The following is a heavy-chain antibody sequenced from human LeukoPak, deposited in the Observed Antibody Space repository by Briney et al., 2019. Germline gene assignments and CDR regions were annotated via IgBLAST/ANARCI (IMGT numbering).Heavy chain of an antibody. CDR3: ARDLAAWDV. CDR2: INWNGGST. J-gene: IGHJ6*04. V-gene: IGHV3-20*04. CDR1: GFTFSSYG. Sequence: GGSLRLSCAASGFTFSSYGMSWVRQTPGKGLEWVSGINWNGGSTGYADSVKGRFTISRDNAENTVFLQMNSLRAKDSAVYYCARDLAAWDVWGKGTTVTVSS.